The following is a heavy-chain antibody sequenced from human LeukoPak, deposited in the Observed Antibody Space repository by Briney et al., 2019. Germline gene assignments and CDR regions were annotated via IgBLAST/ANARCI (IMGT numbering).Heavy chain of an antibody. D-gene: IGHD6-13*01. J-gene: IGHJ4*02. Sequence: SVKVSCKASGGTFGSYAISWERQAPGQGLEWMGGIIPIFGTANYAQKFQGRVTITADESTSTAYMELSSLRSEDTAVYYCAREGEEQQLALYYFDYWGQGTLVTVSS. CDR1: GGTFGSYA. V-gene: IGHV1-69*01. CDR3: AREGEEQQLALYYFDY. CDR2: IIPIFGTA.